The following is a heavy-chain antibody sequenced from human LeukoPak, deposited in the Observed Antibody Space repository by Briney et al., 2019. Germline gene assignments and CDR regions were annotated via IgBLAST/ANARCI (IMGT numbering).Heavy chain of an antibody. CDR3: ARERIAAAGGHYYSMDV. CDR1: GGTFSSYA. D-gene: IGHD6-13*01. V-gene: IGHV1-69*01. CDR2: IIPIFGTA. J-gene: IGHJ6*02. Sequence: SVKVSCKASGGTFSSYAISWVRQAPGQGLEWMGGIIPIFGTANYAQKFEGRVTITADESTSTAYMELSSLRSEDTAVYYCARERIAAAGGHYYSMDVWGQGTTVTVSS.